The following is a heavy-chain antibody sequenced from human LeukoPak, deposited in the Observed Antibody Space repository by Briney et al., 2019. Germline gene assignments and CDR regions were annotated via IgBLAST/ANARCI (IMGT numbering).Heavy chain of an antibody. CDR2: IRSKAYGGTT. V-gene: IGHV3-49*04. Sequence: PGGSLRLSCTASGFTFGDYAMSWVRQAPGKGLEWVGFIRSKAYGGTTEYAASVKGRFTISRDDSKSIAYLQMNSLETEDTAVYYCTRVNSSSGWRTWWPASSSPNYYMDVWGKGTTVTISS. CDR1: GFTFGDYA. J-gene: IGHJ6*03. CDR3: TRVNSSSGWRTWWPASSSPNYYMDV. D-gene: IGHD6-19*01.